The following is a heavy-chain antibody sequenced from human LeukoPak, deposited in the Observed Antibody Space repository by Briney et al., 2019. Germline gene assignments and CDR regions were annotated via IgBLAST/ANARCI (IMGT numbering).Heavy chain of an antibody. CDR1: GYTFTSYY. J-gene: IGHJ3*02. V-gene: IGHV1-46*01. D-gene: IGHD3-22*01. Sequence: ASVKVSCKASGYTFTSYYMHWVRQAPGLGFEWMGIIDSSGGSTSYAQKFQGRVSMTRGTSTSTLYMELNSLRSDDTAVYYCARGLAGLDSSRYLSFAFDISGQGTMVTVSS. CDR3: ARGLAGLDSSRYLSFAFDI. CDR2: IDSSGGST.